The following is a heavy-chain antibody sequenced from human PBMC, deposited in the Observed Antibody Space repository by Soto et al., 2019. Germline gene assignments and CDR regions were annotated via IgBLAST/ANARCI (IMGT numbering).Heavy chain of an antibody. J-gene: IGHJ4*02. CDR2: IKEDGSET. V-gene: IGHV3-7*01. Sequence: TGGSLRLSCAASGFALRTYWMTWVRQAPGMGLEWVANIKEDGSETYYVDSVKGRFTISRDNAKNLLYLQMNSLRAEDTAVYYCARDTYGDKGQVLEYWGQGTLVTVSS. CDR1: GFALRTYW. CDR3: ARDTYGDKGQVLEY. D-gene: IGHD3-10*01.